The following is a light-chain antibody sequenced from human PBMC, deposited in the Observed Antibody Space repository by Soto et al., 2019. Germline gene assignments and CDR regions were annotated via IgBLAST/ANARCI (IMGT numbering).Light chain of an antibody. CDR1: SSDVGGYNF. CDR3: ASYASSTTGV. V-gene: IGLV2-14*01. Sequence: QSALTQPASVSGSPGQSITVSCTGTSSDVGGYNFVSWYQQHPGKAPKLMIFDVNNRPSGVSNRFSGSKSGNTASLAISGLQPEDEADYYCASYASSTTGVFGTGTKVTVL. CDR2: DVN. J-gene: IGLJ1*01.